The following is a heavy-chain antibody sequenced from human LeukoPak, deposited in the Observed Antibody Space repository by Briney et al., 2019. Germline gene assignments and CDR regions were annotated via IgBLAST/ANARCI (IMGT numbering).Heavy chain of an antibody. V-gene: IGHV3-74*01. CDR3: ARCSGGFCSLGFDF. D-gene: IGHD2-15*01. CDR2: INSDGSST. CDR1: GFTFSSYW. J-gene: IGHJ4*02. Sequence: PGGSLRLSCAASGFTFSSYWMHWVRHAPGKGLVWVSRINSDGSSTSYADSVKGRFTISRDNAKNTLYLQMNSLRAEDTAVYYCARCSGGFCSLGFDFWGQGTLVTVSS.